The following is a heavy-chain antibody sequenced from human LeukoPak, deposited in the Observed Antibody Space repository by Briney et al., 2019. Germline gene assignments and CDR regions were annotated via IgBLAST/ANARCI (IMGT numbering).Heavy chain of an antibody. V-gene: IGHV3-20*04. D-gene: IGHD5-18*01. Sequence: GGSLRLSCAASGFTFSSYGMSWVRQAPGKGLEWVSTINWNGGSTVYADSVKGRFTISRDNAKNSLYLQMNSLRAEDTALYYCARGYSYGRNWYFDLWGRGTLVTVSS. CDR2: INWNGGST. CDR1: GFTFSSYG. J-gene: IGHJ2*01. CDR3: ARGYSYGRNWYFDL.